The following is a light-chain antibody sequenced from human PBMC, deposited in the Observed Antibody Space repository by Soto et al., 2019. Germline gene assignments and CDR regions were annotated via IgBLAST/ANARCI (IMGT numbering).Light chain of an antibody. CDR3: VACDDSLSVLV. CDR1: TSNLEDNH. J-gene: IGLJ2*01. Sequence: QSVLTQPPSASGTPGQRVTISCSGNTSNLEDNHVYWYRRLPGTAPRLLLYRNNQRPSGVPDRFSGSKSGTSASLAISGLRSEDEADYFCVACDDSLSVLVFGGGTKLTVL. CDR2: RNN. V-gene: IGLV1-47*01.